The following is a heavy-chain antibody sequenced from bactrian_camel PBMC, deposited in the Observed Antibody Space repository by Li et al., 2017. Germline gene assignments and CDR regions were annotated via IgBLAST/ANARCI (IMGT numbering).Heavy chain of an antibody. Sequence: HVQLVVSGGGSVQAGGSLRLSCQISGLTSTSNCMGWFRQVSGRKREAVAVLNHDGSLKYAESVKGRFTISQDNVNNTVYLQMNSLKPEDTAVYYCAAAPTAVCFVHSILPGDFDYWGQGTQVTVS. J-gene: IGHJ4*01. CDR3: AAAPTAVCFVHSILPGDFDY. V-gene: IGHV3S53*01. CDR1: GLTSTSNC. CDR2: LNHDGSL. D-gene: IGHD3*01.